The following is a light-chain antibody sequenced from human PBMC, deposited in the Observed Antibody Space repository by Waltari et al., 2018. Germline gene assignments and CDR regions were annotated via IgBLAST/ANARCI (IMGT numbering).Light chain of an antibody. CDR2: KDA. V-gene: IGLV3-25*03. J-gene: IGLJ2*01. Sequence: SYELTQPPSVSVSPGQTARLTCSGDALPKQYASWYQQRPGQAPMLLIYKDAEGPAGFPERFSGSSSGTIVTVTISGVQAEGEADYYCQSADSSGASVVFGGGTKLTVL. CDR3: QSADSSGASVV. CDR1: ALPKQY.